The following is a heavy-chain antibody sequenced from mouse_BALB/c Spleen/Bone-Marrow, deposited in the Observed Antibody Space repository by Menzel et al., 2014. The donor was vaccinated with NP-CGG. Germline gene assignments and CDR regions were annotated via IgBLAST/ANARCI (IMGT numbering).Heavy chain of an antibody. CDR2: IRLQSDNYAT. CDR1: GFTFSYYW. V-gene: IGHV6-6*02. Sequence: EVKLEESGGGLVQPGGSMTLSCVASGFTFSYYWMNWVRQSPEKGLEWVAEIRLQSDNYATHYAESVKGRFTISRYDSKSSVYLQMSNLRAEDTGIYYCTRLPLFYAMDYRGQGTSVTVSS. J-gene: IGHJ4*01. CDR3: TRLPLFYAMDY. D-gene: IGHD5-5*01.